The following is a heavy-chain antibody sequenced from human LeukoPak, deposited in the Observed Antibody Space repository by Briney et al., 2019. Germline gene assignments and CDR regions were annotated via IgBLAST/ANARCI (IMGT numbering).Heavy chain of an antibody. CDR2: ISSSSSYI. CDR1: GFTFSSYS. Sequence: GGSLRLSCAASGFTFSSYSMNWVRQAPGKGLEWVSSISSSSSYIYYADSVKGRFTISRDNAKNSLYLQMNSLRAEDTAVYYCARDDIVVVVAATTYYYYGMDVWGQGTTVTVSS. J-gene: IGHJ6*02. CDR3: ARDDIVVVVAATTYYYYGMDV. D-gene: IGHD2-15*01. V-gene: IGHV3-21*01.